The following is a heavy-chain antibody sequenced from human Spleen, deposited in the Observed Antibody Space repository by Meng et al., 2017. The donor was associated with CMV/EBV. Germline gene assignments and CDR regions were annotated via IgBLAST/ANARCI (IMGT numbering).Heavy chain of an antibody. CDR2: IRSKANSYAT. V-gene: IGHV3-73*01. CDR1: FSGVA. J-gene: IGHJ4*02. D-gene: IGHD3-3*01. CDR3: TRAYDFWSGRYTGGVDY. Sequence: FSGVAMNWVRQASGKGLEWVGRIRSKANSYATAYGASVKGRFTISRDDSKNTAYLQMHTLKTEDTAVYYCTRAYDFWSGRYTGGVDYWGQGTLVTVSS.